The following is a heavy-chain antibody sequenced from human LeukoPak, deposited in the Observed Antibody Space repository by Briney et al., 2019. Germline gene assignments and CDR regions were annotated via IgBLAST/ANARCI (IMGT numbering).Heavy chain of an antibody. CDR1: GYTLTELS. D-gene: IGHD1-26*01. CDR2: INPNSGGT. V-gene: IGHV1-2*02. Sequence: ASVKVSCKVSGYTLTELSMHWVRQAPGQGLEWMGWINPNSGGTNYAQKFQGRVTMTRDTSISTAYMELSRLRSDDTAVYYCARDIQMGATVAFDIWGQGTMVTVSS. CDR3: ARDIQMGATVAFDI. J-gene: IGHJ3*02.